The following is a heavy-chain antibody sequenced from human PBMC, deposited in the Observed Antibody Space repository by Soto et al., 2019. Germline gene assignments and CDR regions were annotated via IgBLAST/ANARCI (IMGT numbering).Heavy chain of an antibody. V-gene: IGHV4-34*01. CDR1: GGSFSGYY. D-gene: IGHD3-9*01. Sequence: LSLTCAVYGGSFSGYYWSWIRQPPGKGLEWIGEINHSGSTNYNPSLKSRVTISVDTSKNQFSLKLSSVTAADTAVYYCALILTGYPSNYYYGMDVWGQGTTVTVSS. J-gene: IGHJ6*02. CDR3: ALILTGYPSNYYYGMDV. CDR2: INHSGST.